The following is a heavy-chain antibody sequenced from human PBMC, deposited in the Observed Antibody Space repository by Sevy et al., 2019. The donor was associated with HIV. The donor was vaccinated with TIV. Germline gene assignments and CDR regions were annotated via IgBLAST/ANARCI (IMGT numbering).Heavy chain of an antibody. J-gene: IGHJ4*02. V-gene: IGHV3-72*01. CDR2: IRNKANSHTT. Sequence: GESLKISCAASGFTFSDHYMDWVRQAPGKGLEWVGRIRNKANSHTTECAASVKGRFTISRDDSKNSLYLQMNSLKTEDTAVYYCARVTAVADLYFDYWGQGTLVTVSS. CDR3: ARVTAVADLYFDY. CDR1: GFTFSDHY. D-gene: IGHD6-19*01.